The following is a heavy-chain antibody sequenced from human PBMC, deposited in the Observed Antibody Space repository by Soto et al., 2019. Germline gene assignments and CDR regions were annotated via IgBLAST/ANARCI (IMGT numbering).Heavy chain of an antibody. D-gene: IGHD3-3*01. CDR2: MNPNSGNT. V-gene: IGHV1-8*01. Sequence: ASVKVSCKASGYTFTSYDINWVRQATGQGLEWMGWMNPNSGNTGYAQKFQGRVTMTRTTSISTAYMELSSLRSEDTAVYYCARGITIFGVVIRERYYYYYMDVWGKGTTVTVPS. J-gene: IGHJ6*03. CDR1: GYTFTSYD. CDR3: ARGITIFGVVIRERYYYYYMDV.